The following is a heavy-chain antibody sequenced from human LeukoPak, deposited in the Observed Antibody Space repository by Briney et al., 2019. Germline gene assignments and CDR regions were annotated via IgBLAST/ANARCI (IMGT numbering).Heavy chain of an antibody. J-gene: IGHJ6*03. CDR1: GFTFSSYG. V-gene: IGHV3-30*02. D-gene: IGHD3-16*01. CDR3: AKSAGGYYYYYYMDV. CDR2: IRYDGSNK. Sequence: GESLRLSCAASGFTFSSYGMHWVRQAPGKGLEWVAFIRYDGSNKYYADSVKGRFTISRDNSKNTLYLQMNSLRAEDTAVYYCAKSAGGYYYYYYMDVWGKGTTVTVSS.